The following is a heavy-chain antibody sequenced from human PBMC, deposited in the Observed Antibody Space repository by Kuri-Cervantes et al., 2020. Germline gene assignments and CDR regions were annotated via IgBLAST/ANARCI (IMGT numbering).Heavy chain of an antibody. CDR3: AKDESGSYDY. D-gene: IGHD1-26*01. CDR2: ISYDASKK. Sequence: GGSLRLSCAASGFTFDSYAVHWVRQAPGKGLEWVSLISYDASKKYYADSVKGRFTISRDNSKNTLYLQMNSLRAEDTAVYYCAKDESGSYDYWGQGTLVTVSS. J-gene: IGHJ4*02. CDR1: GFTFDSYA. V-gene: IGHV3-30-3*01.